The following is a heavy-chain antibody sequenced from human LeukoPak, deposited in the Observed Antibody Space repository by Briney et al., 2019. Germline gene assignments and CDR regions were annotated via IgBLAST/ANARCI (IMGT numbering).Heavy chain of an antibody. CDR3: ARQPITIFGIITPGDFDY. CDR2: IYYSGST. D-gene: IGHD3-3*01. Sequence: PSETLSLTCTVSGGSISSSSYYWGWIRQPPGKGLEWIGSIYYSGSTYYNPSLKSRVTISVDTSKNQFSLKLSSVTAADTAVYYCARQPITIFGIITPGDFDYWGQGTLVTVSS. CDR1: GGSISSSSYY. V-gene: IGHV4-39*01. J-gene: IGHJ4*02.